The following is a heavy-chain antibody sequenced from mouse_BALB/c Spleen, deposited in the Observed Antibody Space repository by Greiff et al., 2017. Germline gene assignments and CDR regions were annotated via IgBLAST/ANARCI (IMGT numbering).Heavy chain of an antibody. CDR1: GYTFTDYN. CDR3: ARFHYYGSYAMDY. D-gene: IGHD1-2*01. CDR2: IYPYNGGT. J-gene: IGHJ4*01. Sequence: VHVKQSGPELVKPGASVKISCKASGYTFTDYNMHWVKQSHGKSLEWIGYIYPYNGGTGYNQKFKSKATLTVDNSSSTAYMELRSLTSEDSAVYYCARFHYYGSYAMDYWGQGTSVTVSS. V-gene: IGHV1S29*02.